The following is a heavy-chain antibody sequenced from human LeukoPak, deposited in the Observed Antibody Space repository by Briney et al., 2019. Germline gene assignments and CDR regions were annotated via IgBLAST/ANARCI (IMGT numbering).Heavy chain of an antibody. Sequence: GASVKVSCKASGYTFTSYGISWVRQAPGQGLEWMGWMNPNSGNTGYAQKFQGRVTMTRNTSISTAYMELSSLRSEDTAVYYCARGRYDYGDEVDYWGQGTLVTVSS. CDR3: ARGRYDYGDEVDY. D-gene: IGHD4-17*01. V-gene: IGHV1-8*02. J-gene: IGHJ4*02. CDR2: MNPNSGNT. CDR1: GYTFTSYG.